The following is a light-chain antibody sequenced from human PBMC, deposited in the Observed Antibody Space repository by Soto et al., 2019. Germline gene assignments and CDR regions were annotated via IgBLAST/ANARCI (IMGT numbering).Light chain of an antibody. CDR3: QQRHMWPIT. CDR2: DAY. V-gene: IGKV3-11*01. J-gene: IGKJ5*01. CDR1: QSFRGL. Sequence: EVVLTQSPVTLSLSPGEXATLCYRASQSFRGLLAWYQQKPGQAPRILIYDAYNRATGIPPRFSGSGSGTDFTLTISSLEPEDAAVYYCQQRHMWPITFGQGTRLEIK.